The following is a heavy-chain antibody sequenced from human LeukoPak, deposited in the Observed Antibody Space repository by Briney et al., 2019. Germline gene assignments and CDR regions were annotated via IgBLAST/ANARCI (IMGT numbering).Heavy chain of an antibody. CDR3: ARDGSSITIFGVVDGRHYMDV. V-gene: IGHV3-21*01. CDR1: GFTFSSYS. D-gene: IGHD3-3*01. CDR2: ICSSSSYI. J-gene: IGHJ6*03. Sequence: GGSLRLSCAASGFTFSSYSMNWVRQAPGKGLEWVSSICSSSSYIYYADSVKGRFTISRDNAKNSLYLQMNSLRAEDTAVYYCARDGSSITIFGVVDGRHYMDVWGKGTTVTVSS.